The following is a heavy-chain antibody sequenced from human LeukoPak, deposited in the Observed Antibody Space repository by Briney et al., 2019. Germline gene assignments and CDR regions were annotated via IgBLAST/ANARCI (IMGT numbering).Heavy chain of an antibody. CDR3: ARPIYDYYFDY. Sequence: PSETLSLTCTVSGGSISSYYWSWIRQPPGKGLEWIGYIYYSGSTNYNPSLKSRVTISVDTSKNQFSLKLSSVTAADTAVYYCARPIYDYYFDYWGQGTLVTVSS. CDR2: IYYSGST. V-gene: IGHV4-59*12. CDR1: GGSISSYY. J-gene: IGHJ4*02. D-gene: IGHD3-16*01.